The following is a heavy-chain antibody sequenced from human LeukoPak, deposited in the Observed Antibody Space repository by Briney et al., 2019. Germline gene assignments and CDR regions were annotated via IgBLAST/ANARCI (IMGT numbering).Heavy chain of an antibody. CDR2: IQYDGSNE. J-gene: IGHJ6*03. CDR3: ARRRYFDWLSRRKNYYYMDV. V-gene: IGHV3-30*19. D-gene: IGHD3-9*01. Sequence: GGSLRLSCAASGFTFSSYGMHWVRQAPGKGLEWVAYIQYDGSNEQYADSVKGRFSISRDSSKNILYLQMNSLRAEDTAVYYCARRRYFDWLSRRKNYYYMDVWGKGTTVTISS. CDR1: GFTFSSYG.